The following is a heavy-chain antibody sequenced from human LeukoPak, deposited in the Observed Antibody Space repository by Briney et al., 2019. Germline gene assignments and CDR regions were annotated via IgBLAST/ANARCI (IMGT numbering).Heavy chain of an antibody. V-gene: IGHV4-59*07. J-gene: IGHJ5*02. D-gene: IGHD2-8*02. CDR1: GGSISGYY. CDR2: IYYSGST. CDR3: ARGSGPRFAP. Sequence: SDTLSLTCTVSGGSISGYYWSWIRQPPGQGLEWIGYIYYSGSTHYNPSLKSRVSISVDTSKNNLSLKLTSLTAADTAVYFCARGSGPRFAPWGQGSLVTVSS.